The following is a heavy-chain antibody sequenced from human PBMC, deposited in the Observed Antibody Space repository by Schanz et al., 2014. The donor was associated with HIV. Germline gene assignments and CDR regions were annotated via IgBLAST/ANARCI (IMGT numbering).Heavy chain of an antibody. J-gene: IGHJ6*02. Sequence: QVQLVQSGGEVKKPGASVKVSCKASGYTFTDYFMHWVRQAPGQGLEWMGWNKPNSGETRFARKFQGRVTMTRDTSINTAYMELSRLRSDDTAVYYCAYSSGFYQYSYGMDVWGQGTTVTVSS. CDR2: NKPNSGET. CDR3: AYSSGFYQYSYGMDV. CDR1: GYTFTDYF. D-gene: IGHD3-22*01. V-gene: IGHV1-2*02.